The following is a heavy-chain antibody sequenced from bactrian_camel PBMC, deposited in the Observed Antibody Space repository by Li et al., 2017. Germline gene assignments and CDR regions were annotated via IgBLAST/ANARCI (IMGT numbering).Heavy chain of an antibody. Sequence: HVQLVESGGGSVQAGGSLRLSCVAVQDTTKRNAMAWFRQSPGKEREGLAAIYGGGATYIERTYYADSVKGRFTISEDRAKNTVYLQMDSLKPEDSGTYICAADTWNHNCHSGRSYGSFGTWGQGTQVTVS. CDR1: QDTTKRNA. J-gene: IGHJ6*01. CDR2: IYGGGATYIERT. V-gene: IGHV3-3*01. D-gene: IGHD6*01. CDR3: AADTWNHNCHSGRSYGSFGT.